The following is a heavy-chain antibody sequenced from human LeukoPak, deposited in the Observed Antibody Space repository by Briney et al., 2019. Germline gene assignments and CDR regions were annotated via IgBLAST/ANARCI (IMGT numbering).Heavy chain of an antibody. J-gene: IGHJ4*02. CDR2: LYTGVAT. V-gene: IGHV3-66*02. Sequence: GGSLRLSCAASGLIVSNNYMSWVRQAPGKGLEWVSVLYTGVATHYAGSVKGRFTISRDNSKNTLYLQMNSLRAEDTAVYYCAKDDSGTVQYWGQGTLVTVSS. CDR3: AKDDSGTVQY. CDR1: GLIVSNNY. D-gene: IGHD3-22*01.